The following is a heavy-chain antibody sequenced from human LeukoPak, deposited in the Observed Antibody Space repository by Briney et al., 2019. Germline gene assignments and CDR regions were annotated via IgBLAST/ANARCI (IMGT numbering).Heavy chain of an antibody. D-gene: IGHD6-6*01. J-gene: IGHJ6*02. CDR1: GGSFSGYY. V-gene: IGHV4-34*01. Sequence: PSETLSLTCAVYGGSFSGYYWSWIRQPPGKGLEWIGEINHSGSTNYNPSLNSRVTISVDTSKNQFSLKLSSVTAADTAVYYRARSLRIAARASGSYGMDVWGQGTTVTVSS. CDR3: ARSLRIAARASGSYGMDV. CDR2: INHSGST.